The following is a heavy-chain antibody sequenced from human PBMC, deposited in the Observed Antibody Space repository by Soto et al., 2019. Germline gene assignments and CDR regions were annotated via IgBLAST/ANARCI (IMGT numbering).Heavy chain of an antibody. CDR3: AKPNLAYCSSTSCSEFDY. D-gene: IGHD2-2*01. V-gene: IGHV3-30*18. CDR2: ISYDGSNK. Sequence: GGSLRLSCAASGFTLSTYGMHWVRQAPGKGLEWVAVISYDGSNKYYADSVKGRFTISRDNSKNTLYLQMNSLRAEDTAVYYCAKPNLAYCSSTSCSEFDYWGQGTLVTVSS. J-gene: IGHJ4*02. CDR1: GFTLSTYG.